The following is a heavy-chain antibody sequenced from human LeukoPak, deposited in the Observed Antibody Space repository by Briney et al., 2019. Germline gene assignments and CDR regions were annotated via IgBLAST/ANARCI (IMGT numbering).Heavy chain of an antibody. V-gene: IGHV1-2*02. CDR3: ARYSSSAPLDY. Sequence: ASVKVSCKASGYSFTGYYIHWVRQAPGQGLEWMGWINPKSGGTNYAQKFQGRVTMTRDTSISTAYMELSRLISDDTAVYYCARYSSSAPLDYWGQGTLVTVSS. CDR1: GYSFTGYY. CDR2: INPKSGGT. J-gene: IGHJ4*02. D-gene: IGHD6-6*01.